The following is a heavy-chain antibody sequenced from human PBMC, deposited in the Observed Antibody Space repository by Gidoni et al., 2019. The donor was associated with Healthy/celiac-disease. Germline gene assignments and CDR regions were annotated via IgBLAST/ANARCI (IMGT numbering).Heavy chain of an antibody. V-gene: IGHV4-34*01. Sequence: QVQLQQWGAGLLKPSETLSLTCAVYGGSFSGYYWSWLRQPPGKGLEWIGEINHSGSTNYNPSLKSRVTISVDTSKNQFSLKLSSVTAADTAVYYCARARGYSYGAGLNYYYYYGMDVWGQGTTVTVSS. CDR3: ARARGYSYGAGLNYYYYYGMDV. D-gene: IGHD5-18*01. CDR2: INHSGST. CDR1: GGSFSGYY. J-gene: IGHJ6*02.